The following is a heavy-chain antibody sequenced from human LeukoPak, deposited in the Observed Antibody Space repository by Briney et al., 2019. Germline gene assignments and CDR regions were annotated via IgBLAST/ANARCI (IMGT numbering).Heavy chain of an antibody. CDR1: GGSISSGGYS. CDR2: IYYSGST. J-gene: IGHJ5*02. Sequence: PSQTLSLTCTVSGGSISSGGYSWSWIRQHPGKGLEWIGYIYYSGSTYYNPSLKSRVTISVDTSKNQFSLKLSSVTAADTAVYYCAREYAAGNWFDPWGQGTLVTVSS. CDR3: AREYAAGNWFDP. V-gene: IGHV4-31*03.